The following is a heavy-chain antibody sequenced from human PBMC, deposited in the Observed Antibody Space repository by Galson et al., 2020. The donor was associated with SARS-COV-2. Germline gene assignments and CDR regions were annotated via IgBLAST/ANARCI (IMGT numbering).Heavy chain of an antibody. Sequence: ASVKVSCKASGYTFRNNYMHWVRQAPGQGLEWMGVINPSGGGTWFAPKFQGRLSMTRDTSTSTFYMQLSNLKSEDPAVYYCARGSENYPVDYWGQGALVTVSS. D-gene: IGHD1-7*01. CDR3: ARGSENYPVDY. CDR1: GYTFRNNY. J-gene: IGHJ4*02. V-gene: IGHV1-46*01. CDR2: INPSGGGT.